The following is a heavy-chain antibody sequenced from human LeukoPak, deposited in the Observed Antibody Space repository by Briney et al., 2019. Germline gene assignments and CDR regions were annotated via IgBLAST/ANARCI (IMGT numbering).Heavy chain of an antibody. CDR3: ARVWFGYFFQ. Sequence: GGSLRLFCVASGSDISYNYVGWVRQAPGKGLEWVSVIHTGGTTHYADSVKGRFTISKDNSNNTVYLQMNSVRVEDTAVYYCARVWFGYFFQWGQGALVTVSS. CDR1: GSDISYNY. D-gene: IGHD3-10*01. V-gene: IGHV3-53*01. J-gene: IGHJ4*02. CDR2: IHTGGTT.